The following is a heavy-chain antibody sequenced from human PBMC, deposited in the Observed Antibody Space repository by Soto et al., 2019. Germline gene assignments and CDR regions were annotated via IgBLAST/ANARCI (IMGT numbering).Heavy chain of an antibody. CDR3: ARDNYSNYGWWFDP. D-gene: IGHD4-4*01. V-gene: IGHV1-18*01. CDR1: GYTFTSYG. Sequence: ASVKVSCKASGYTFTSYGISWLRQAPGQGLEWMGWISAYNGNTNYAQKLQGRVTMTTDTSTSTAYMELRSLRSDDTAVYYCARDNYSNYGWWFDPWGQGTLVTVSS. J-gene: IGHJ5*02. CDR2: ISAYNGNT.